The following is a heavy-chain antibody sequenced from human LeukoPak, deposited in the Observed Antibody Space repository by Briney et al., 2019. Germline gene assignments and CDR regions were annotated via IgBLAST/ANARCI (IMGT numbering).Heavy chain of an antibody. CDR2: INSDGSST. Sequence: GGSLRLSCAASGFTFSSYWMHWVRQAPGKGLVGVSRINSDGSSTSYADSVKGRFTISRDNAKNTLYLQMNSLRAEDTAVYYCARDPPYDSSGYHYWGQGTLVTVSS. D-gene: IGHD3-22*01. CDR3: ARDPPYDSSGYHY. CDR1: GFTFSSYW. V-gene: IGHV3-74*01. J-gene: IGHJ4*02.